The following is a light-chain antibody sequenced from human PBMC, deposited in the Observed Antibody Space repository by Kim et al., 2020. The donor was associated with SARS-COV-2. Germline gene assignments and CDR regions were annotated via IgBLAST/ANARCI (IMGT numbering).Light chain of an antibody. CDR3: HQYDSSPYT. Sequence: WCPGERATRSCRASKSVRTTYLAWYQQKPGQGPSLLIDGAFNRATGTPDRFSGSGSGTDFTLTISRLEPEDSAVYYCHQYDSSPYTCGQGNKLEI. CDR2: GAF. CDR1: KSVRTTY. J-gene: IGKJ2*01. V-gene: IGKV3-20*01.